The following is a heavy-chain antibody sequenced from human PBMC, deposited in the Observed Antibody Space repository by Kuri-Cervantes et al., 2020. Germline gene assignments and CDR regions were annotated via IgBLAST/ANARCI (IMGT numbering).Heavy chain of an antibody. CDR2: ISSGSSTI. J-gene: IGHJ4*02. Sequence: GGSLRLSCAASGFTFSSYAMHWVRQAPGKGLEWVSYISSGSSTICYADSVKGRFTISRDNSKNTLYLQMNSLRGADTAFYYCAKEGSSSGRAGYFDYWGQGTLVTVSS. CDR1: GFTFSSYA. V-gene: IGHV3-48*01. CDR3: AKEGSSSGRAGYFDY. D-gene: IGHD6-19*01.